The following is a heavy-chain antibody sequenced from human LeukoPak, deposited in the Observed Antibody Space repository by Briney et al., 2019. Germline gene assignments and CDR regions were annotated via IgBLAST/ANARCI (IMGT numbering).Heavy chain of an antibody. CDR3: KSGGAAPGSFDN. Sequence: PGGSLRLSCAASGFTFSDYWMSWMRQAPGKGLEWVANIKYDGDEEYYVDSVKGRFTISRDNAKNSVYLQLNSLRVEDTAVYYCKSGGAAPGSFDNWGQGTLVTVS. J-gene: IGHJ4*02. CDR2: IKYDGDEE. CDR1: GFTFSDYW. D-gene: IGHD1-1*01. V-gene: IGHV3-7*01.